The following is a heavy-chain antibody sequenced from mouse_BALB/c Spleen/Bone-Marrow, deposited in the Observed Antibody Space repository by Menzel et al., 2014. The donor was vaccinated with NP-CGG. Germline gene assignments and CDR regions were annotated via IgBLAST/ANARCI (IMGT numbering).Heavy chain of an antibody. CDR2: INPYNDGT. J-gene: IGHJ4*01. CDR3: ARRPSFYGSSYGAMDY. Sequence: EVQRVESGPELVKPGASVKMSCKASGYTFTNYVMHWVKQKPGQGLEWIGYINPYNDGTKYNEKFKGKATLTSDKYSGTAYMELSSLTSEDSAVYYCARRPSFYGSSYGAMDYWGQGTSVTVSS. CDR1: GYTFTNYV. V-gene: IGHV1-14*01. D-gene: IGHD1-1*01.